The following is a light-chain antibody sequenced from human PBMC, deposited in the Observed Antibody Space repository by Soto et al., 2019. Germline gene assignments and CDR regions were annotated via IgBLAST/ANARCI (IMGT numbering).Light chain of an antibody. Sequence: QPVLTQPPSASGTPGQRVSMSCSGSSSNIGSNTVNWYQQFPGTAPKLLIYYNNQRPSGVPDRFSGSKSGTSASLAISGLQSEDEADYYRSTWDDSLNAVLFGGGTKLTVL. CDR2: YNN. CDR3: STWDDSLNAVL. V-gene: IGLV1-44*01. J-gene: IGLJ2*01. CDR1: SSNIGSNT.